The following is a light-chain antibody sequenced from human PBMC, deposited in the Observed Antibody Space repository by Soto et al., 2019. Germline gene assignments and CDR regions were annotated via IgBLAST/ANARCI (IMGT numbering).Light chain of an antibody. CDR2: GAS. J-gene: IGKJ1*01. Sequence: EIVLTQSPGTLCLSPGERATLSCRASQSIRSSYLAWYQQKPGQAPRLLIHGASSRTTGIPDRLSGSGSGTDFTLTISSLEPEDSAIYYCQQRANWPGTFGQGTKVDIK. CDR3: QQRANWPGT. V-gene: IGKV3D-20*02. CDR1: QSIRSSY.